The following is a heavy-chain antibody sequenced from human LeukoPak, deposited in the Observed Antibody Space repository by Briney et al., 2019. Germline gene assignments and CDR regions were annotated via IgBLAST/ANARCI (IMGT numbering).Heavy chain of an antibody. Sequence: PGGSLRLSCTASGFTFGDYAMSWVRQAPGKGLEWVGFIRSKAYGGTTEYAASVKGRFTISRDDSKSIAYLQMNSLKTEDTAVYYCTRDPYSGSLAAGWYFDLWGRGTLVTVSS. V-gene: IGHV3-49*04. J-gene: IGHJ2*01. CDR1: GFTFGDYA. CDR2: IRSKAYGGTT. CDR3: TRDPYSGSLAAGWYFDL. D-gene: IGHD1-26*01.